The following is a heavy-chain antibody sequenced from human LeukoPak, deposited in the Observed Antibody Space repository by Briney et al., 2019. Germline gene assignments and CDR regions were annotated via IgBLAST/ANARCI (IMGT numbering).Heavy chain of an antibody. CDR3: AKDPSSGWFPTTY. V-gene: IGHV3-30*02. CDR1: GFTFSSYG. CDR2: IRYDGSNK. D-gene: IGHD6-19*01. J-gene: IGHJ4*02. Sequence: GGSLRLSCAASGFTFSSYGMHWVRQAPGKGLEWVAFIRYDGSNKYYADSVKGRFTISRDNSKNTLYLQMNSLRAEDTAVYYCAKDPSSGWFPTTYWGQGTLVTVSS.